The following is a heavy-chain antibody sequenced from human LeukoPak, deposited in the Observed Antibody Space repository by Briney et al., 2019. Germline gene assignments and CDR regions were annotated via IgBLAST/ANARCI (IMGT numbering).Heavy chain of an antibody. D-gene: IGHD3-22*01. CDR1: GFTFSSYS. CDR2: ISSSSSYI. Sequence: GGSLRLSCAASGFTFSSYSMNWVRQGPGKGLEWVSSISSSSSYIYYADSVKGRFTISRDNARNSLYLQMNSLRAEDTAVYYCARDFHRRLYDSSAYYPYWGQGTLVTVSS. J-gene: IGHJ4*02. V-gene: IGHV3-21*01. CDR3: ARDFHRRLYDSSAYYPY.